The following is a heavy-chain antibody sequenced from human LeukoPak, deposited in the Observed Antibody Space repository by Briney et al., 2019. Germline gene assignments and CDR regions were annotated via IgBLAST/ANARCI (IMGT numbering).Heavy chain of an antibody. CDR3: ATYRQVLLPFES. CDR2: ISGSGSGGST. Sequence: GGSLRLSCAASGFTFSSYGMSWVRQAPGKGLEWVSSISGSGSGGSTHYADSVRGRFTISRDNSKSTLSLQMNSLRAEDTAIYYCATYRQVLLPFESWGQGTLVTVSS. V-gene: IGHV3-23*01. D-gene: IGHD2-8*02. CDR1: GFTFSSYG. J-gene: IGHJ4*02.